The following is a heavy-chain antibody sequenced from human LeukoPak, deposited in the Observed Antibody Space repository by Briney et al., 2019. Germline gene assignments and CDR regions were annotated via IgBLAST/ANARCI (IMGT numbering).Heavy chain of an antibody. Sequence: ATVKISCKASGYTFTDYYMHWVQQAPGKGLEWMGRVDPEDGETIYAEKFQGRVTITADTSTDTAYMELSSLRSEDTAVYYCVSSSSDNWFDPWGQGTLVTVSS. CDR2: VDPEDGET. V-gene: IGHV1-69-2*01. CDR3: VSSSSDNWFDP. D-gene: IGHD6-6*01. J-gene: IGHJ5*02. CDR1: GYTFTDYY.